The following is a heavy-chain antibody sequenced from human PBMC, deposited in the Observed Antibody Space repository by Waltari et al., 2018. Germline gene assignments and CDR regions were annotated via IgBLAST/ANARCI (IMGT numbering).Heavy chain of an antibody. Sequence: EVQLVESGGGFVQPGGSLRLSCAASGFTFSNCWMDWVRQAPGKGLVWVSRIYGDGTTTHYADSVKGRFSVSRDNAKNTLYLQMNSLRAEDTAVYYCARTVAGSFDHWGQGTLVNVSS. J-gene: IGHJ4*02. CDR3: ARTVAGSFDH. CDR2: IYGDGTTT. D-gene: IGHD6-19*01. V-gene: IGHV3-74*01. CDR1: GFTFSNCW.